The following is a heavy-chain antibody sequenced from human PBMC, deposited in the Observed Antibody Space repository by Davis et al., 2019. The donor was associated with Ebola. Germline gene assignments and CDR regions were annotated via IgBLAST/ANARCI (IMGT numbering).Heavy chain of an antibody. Sequence: PGGSLRLSCAASGFTFSSYWMSWVRQAPGKGLEWVANIKQDGSEKYYVDSVKGRFTISRDNAKNSVYLQMNSLRAEDTAVYYCAIVRSWSSGSDAFDIWGQGTMVTVSS. V-gene: IGHV3-7*01. CDR3: AIVRSWSSGSDAFDI. D-gene: IGHD6-19*01. CDR1: GFTFSSYW. CDR2: IKQDGSEK. J-gene: IGHJ3*02.